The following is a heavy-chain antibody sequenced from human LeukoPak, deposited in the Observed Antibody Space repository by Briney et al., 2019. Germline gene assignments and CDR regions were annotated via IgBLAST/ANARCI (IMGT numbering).Heavy chain of an antibody. CDR1: GFTFSDYY. Sequence: GGSLRLSCAASGFTFSDYYMIWIRQAPGKGLEWVAYISNSGSTIYYADSVKGRFTISRDNAKNSLYLQMNSLRADDTAVYYCARAGRVLGYYVDSWGQGILVTVSS. D-gene: IGHD2-8*02. CDR3: ARAGRVLGYYVDS. CDR2: ISNSGSTI. V-gene: IGHV3-11*01. J-gene: IGHJ4*02.